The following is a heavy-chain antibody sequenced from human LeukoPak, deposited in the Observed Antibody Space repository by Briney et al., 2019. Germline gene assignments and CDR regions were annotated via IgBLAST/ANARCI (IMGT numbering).Heavy chain of an antibody. CDR1: GFTFSTYS. CDR3: GRDPNGDYLGAFDF. J-gene: IGHJ3*01. Sequence: QPGGSLRLSCAASGFTFSTYSMNWVRQAPGKGLERVSAISGSGGSTYYADSVKGRFTISRDNSKNTLYLQMNSLRAEDTAIYYCGRDPNGDYLGAFDFWGPGTMVAVSS. D-gene: IGHD2-21*02. V-gene: IGHV3-23*01. CDR2: ISGSGGST.